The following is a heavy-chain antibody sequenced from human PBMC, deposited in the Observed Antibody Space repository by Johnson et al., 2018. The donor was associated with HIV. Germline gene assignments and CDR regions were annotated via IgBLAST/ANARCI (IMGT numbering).Heavy chain of an antibody. D-gene: IGHD3-22*01. CDR3: ARGDYYDSSGPWVDAFDV. CDR2: ISYDGSNK. J-gene: IGHJ3*01. Sequence: QVQLVESGGGVVQPGRSLRLSCAASGFTFSSYAMHWVRQAPGQGLEWVAVISYDGSNKYYADSVTGRFTISRDNSKNSLYLQMNSLRAEDTAVYYCARGDYYDSSGPWVDAFDVWGQGTMVTVSS. V-gene: IGHV3-30*04. CDR1: GFTFSSYA.